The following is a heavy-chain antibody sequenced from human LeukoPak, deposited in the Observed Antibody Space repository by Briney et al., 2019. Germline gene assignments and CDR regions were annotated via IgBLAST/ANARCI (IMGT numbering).Heavy chain of an antibody. J-gene: IGHJ4*02. CDR1: GFTFSSYS. CDR2: SNTVSSTT. V-gene: IGHV3-48*01. CDR3: ARDQYYAFDY. Sequence: PGGSLRLSCAVSGFTFSSYSMNWVRQAPGKGLVWISYSNTVSSTTYYADSVKGRFTISTDNAKNSLYLQMNSLRAEDTAVYYCARDQYYAFDYWGQGILVTVSS. D-gene: IGHD3-3*01.